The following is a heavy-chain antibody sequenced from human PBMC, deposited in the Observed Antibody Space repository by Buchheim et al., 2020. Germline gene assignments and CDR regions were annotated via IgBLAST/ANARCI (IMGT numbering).Heavy chain of an antibody. CDR2: INPNSGGT. J-gene: IGHJ4*02. CDR1: GYTFTGYY. CDR3: ARMEIVVVPAAMRWGEDY. Sequence: QVQLVQSGAEVKKPGSSVKVSCKASGYTFTGYYMHWVRQAPGQGLEWMGRINPNSGGTNYAQKFQGRVTMTRDTSISPAYMELSRLRSDDTAVYYCARMEIVVVPAAMRWGEDYWGQGTL. V-gene: IGHV1-2*06. D-gene: IGHD2-2*03.